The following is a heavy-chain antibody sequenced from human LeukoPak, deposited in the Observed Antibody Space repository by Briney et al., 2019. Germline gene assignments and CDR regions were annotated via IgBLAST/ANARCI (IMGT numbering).Heavy chain of an antibody. CDR3: AKSVRRGYDSSGYYPYFDY. J-gene: IGHJ4*02. V-gene: IGHV3-23*01. D-gene: IGHD3-22*01. CDR2: ISGSGGST. CDR1: GFTFSSYG. Sequence: PGGSLRLSCAASGFTFSSYGMHWVRQAPGKGLEWVSAISGSGGSTYYADSVKGRFTISRDNSKNTLYLQMNSLRAEDTAVYYCAKSVRRGYDSSGYYPYFDYWGQGTLVTVSS.